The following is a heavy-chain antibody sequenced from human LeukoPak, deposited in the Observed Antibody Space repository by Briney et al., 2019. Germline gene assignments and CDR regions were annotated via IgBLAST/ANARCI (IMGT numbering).Heavy chain of an antibody. CDR2: ISGSGGST. CDR3: AFLGGAFDI. V-gene: IGHV3-23*01. CDR1: GFTFSSYA. J-gene: IGHJ3*02. D-gene: IGHD3-10*01. Sequence: PGRSLRLSCAASGFTFSSYAMHWVRQAPGKGLEWVSAISGSGGSTYYADSVKGRFTISRDNSENTLYLQMNSLRAEDTAVYYCAFLGGAFDIWGQGTMVTVSS.